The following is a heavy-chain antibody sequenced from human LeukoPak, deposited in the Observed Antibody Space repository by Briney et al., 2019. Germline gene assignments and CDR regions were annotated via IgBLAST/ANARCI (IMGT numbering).Heavy chain of an antibody. CDR3: ARHYYDSSGYGY. D-gene: IGHD3-22*01. V-gene: IGHV1-2*02. CDR2: MNPKTGDT. J-gene: IGHJ4*02. Sequence: ASVKVSCKASGYTFIDYYIHWVRQAPGQGLECMGWMNPKTGDTRYEEKFQGRVAMTRETSITTAYMELSRLRSDDTAVYYCARHYYDSSGYGYWGQGTLVTVSS. CDR1: GYTFIDYY.